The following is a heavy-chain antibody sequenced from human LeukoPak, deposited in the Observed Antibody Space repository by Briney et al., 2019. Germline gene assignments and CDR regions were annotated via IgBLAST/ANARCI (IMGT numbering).Heavy chain of an antibody. CDR1: GFTFRTYD. V-gene: IGHV3-48*03. D-gene: IGHD6-19*01. Sequence: PGGSLRLYCAASGFTFRTYDMNWVRQAPGKGLEWISYISSSGSTTHYADSVKDRFTVSRDDAKSSLYLQMNSLRAEDTAVYYCLKGGWLDYWGQGSLVTVSS. CDR2: ISSSGSTT. CDR3: LKGGWLDY. J-gene: IGHJ4*02.